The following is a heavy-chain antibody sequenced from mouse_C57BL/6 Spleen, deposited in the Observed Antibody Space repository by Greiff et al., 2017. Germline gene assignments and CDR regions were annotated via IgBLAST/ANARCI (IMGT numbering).Heavy chain of an antibody. CDR1: GYSFTGYY. D-gene: IGHD1-1*01. Sequence: EVQLQQSGPELVKPGASVKISCKASGYSFTGYYMNWVKQSPEKSLEWIGEINPSTGGTTYNQKFKAKATLTVDKSSSTAYMQLKSLTSEYYAVXYRAKYLGSRVDCAMDDWGQGTSVTVSS. V-gene: IGHV1-42*01. CDR2: INPSTGGT. J-gene: IGHJ4*01. CDR3: AKYLGSRVDCAMDD.